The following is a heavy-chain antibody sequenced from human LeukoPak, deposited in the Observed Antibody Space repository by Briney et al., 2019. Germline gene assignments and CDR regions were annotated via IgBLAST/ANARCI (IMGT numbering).Heavy chain of an antibody. CDR2: IRYDGSNK. J-gene: IGHJ4*02. V-gene: IGHV3-30*02. CDR1: GFTFSSYG. CDR3: AKAWDYYDSSGSTDY. Sequence: GGSLRLSCAASGFTFSSYGMHWVRQAPGKGLEWAAFIRYDGSNKYYADSVKGRFTISRDNSKNTLYLRMNSLRAEDTAVYYCAKAWDYYDSSGSTDYWGQGTLVTVSS. D-gene: IGHD3-22*01.